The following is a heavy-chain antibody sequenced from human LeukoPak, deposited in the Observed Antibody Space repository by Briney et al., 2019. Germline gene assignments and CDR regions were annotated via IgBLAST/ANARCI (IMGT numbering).Heavy chain of an antibody. CDR2: INTNTGNP. V-gene: IGHV7-4-1*02. CDR3: ARGSKIFEPDYGMDV. D-gene: IGHD3-3*01. J-gene: IGHJ6*02. Sequence: ASVKVSCKASGYTFTSYYMHWVRQAPGQGLEWMGWINTNTGNPTYAQGFTGRFVFSLDTSVSTAYLQISSLKAEDTAVYYCARGSKIFEPDYGMDVWGQGTTVTVSS. CDR1: GYTFTSYY.